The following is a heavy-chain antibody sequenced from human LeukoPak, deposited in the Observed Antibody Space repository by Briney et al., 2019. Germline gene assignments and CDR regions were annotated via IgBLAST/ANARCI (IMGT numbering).Heavy chain of an antibody. D-gene: IGHD3-3*01. CDR2: INPNSGGT. V-gene: IGHV1-2*02. CDR1: GYTFIDYY. Sequence: GASVKVSCKASGYTFIDYYIHWVRQAPGQGLEWMGWINPNSGGTNYAQNFQGRVTMTRDTSITTTYMELSRLTPDDTAVYLCATEASGLNWFDPWGQGTLVTVSS. CDR3: ATEASGLNWFDP. J-gene: IGHJ5*02.